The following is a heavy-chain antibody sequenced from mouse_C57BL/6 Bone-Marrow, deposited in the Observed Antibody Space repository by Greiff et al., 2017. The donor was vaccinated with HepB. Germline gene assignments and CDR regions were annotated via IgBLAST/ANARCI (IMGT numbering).Heavy chain of an antibody. CDR1: GYTFTSYW. V-gene: IGHV1-55*01. CDR2: IYPGSGST. CDR3: ARPGFRYGSSYWYFDV. Sequence: QVQLQQPGAELVKPGASVKMSCKASGYTFTSYWITWVKQRPGQGLEWIGDIYPGSGSTNYNEKFKSKATLTVDTSSSTAYMQLSSLTSEDSAVYYCARPGFRYGSSYWYFDVWGTGTTVTVSS. D-gene: IGHD1-1*01. J-gene: IGHJ1*03.